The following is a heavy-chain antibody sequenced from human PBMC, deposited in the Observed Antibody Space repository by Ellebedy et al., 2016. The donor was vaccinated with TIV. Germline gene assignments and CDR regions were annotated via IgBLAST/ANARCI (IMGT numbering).Heavy chain of an antibody. CDR3: TRDPDGVYDFDY. CDR1: GFIFSDYY. Sequence: GGSLRLSCAASGFIFSDYYMSWIRQAPGKGLEWVSHINSRSDTISYADSVKGRFIISRDIAKNSLHLQMNSLRAEDTAVYYCTRDPDGVYDFDYWGQGILVTVSS. V-gene: IGHV3-11*04. J-gene: IGHJ4*02. D-gene: IGHD5/OR15-5a*01. CDR2: INSRSDTI.